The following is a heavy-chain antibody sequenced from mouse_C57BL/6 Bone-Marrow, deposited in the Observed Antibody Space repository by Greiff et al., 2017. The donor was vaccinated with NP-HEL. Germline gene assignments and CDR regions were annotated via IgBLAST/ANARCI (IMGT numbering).Heavy chain of an antibody. CDR1: GYSITSGYD. V-gene: IGHV3-1*01. J-gene: IGHJ1*03. D-gene: IGHD2-5*01. CDR3: ARYSNEEDWYFDV. Sequence: EVKVVESGPGMVKPSQSLSLTCTVTGYSITSGYDWHWIRHFPGNKLEWMGYISYSGSTNYNPSLKSRISITHDTSKNHFFLTLNSVTTEDTATYYCARYSNEEDWYFDVWGTGTTVTVSS. CDR2: ISYSGST.